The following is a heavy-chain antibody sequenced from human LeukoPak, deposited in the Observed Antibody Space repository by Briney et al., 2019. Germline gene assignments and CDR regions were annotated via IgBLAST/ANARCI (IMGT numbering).Heavy chain of an antibody. V-gene: IGHV3-66*02. Sequence: GGSLRLSCAASGFTVNSMYMSWVRQAPGKGLEWVSVIYGDVTTSYADSVKGRFTVSRDNSKNMVYLQMNNLRVEDTAVYYCTRDVGTSGWYTFDYWGQGTLVTVSS. J-gene: IGHJ4*02. D-gene: IGHD6-19*01. CDR2: IYGDVTT. CDR3: TRDVGTSGWYTFDY. CDR1: GFTVNSMY.